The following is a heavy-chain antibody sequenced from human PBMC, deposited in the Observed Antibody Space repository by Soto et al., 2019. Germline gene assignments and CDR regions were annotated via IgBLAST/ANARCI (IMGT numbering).Heavy chain of an antibody. CDR3: ARDKGRGQLGGNYYYALDV. Sequence: QVQLVQSEAEVLKPGSSVKLSCKTSGDTFDTFAISWVRHAPGQGLEWMGGIIPIFRTPDYTQKFQGRVTITADVSRSTAYRELSSLRSEDTAVYYCARDKGRGQLGGNYYYALDVWGQGTTVTVSS. J-gene: IGHJ6*02. D-gene: IGHD1-1*01. CDR2: IIPIFRTP. V-gene: IGHV1-69*12. CDR1: GDTFDTFA.